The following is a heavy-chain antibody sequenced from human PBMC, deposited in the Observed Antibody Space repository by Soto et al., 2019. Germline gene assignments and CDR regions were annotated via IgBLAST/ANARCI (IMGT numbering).Heavy chain of an antibody. D-gene: IGHD2-2*01. CDR3: ASTHCSSTSCPYGMDV. CDR2: IYPGDSDT. J-gene: IGHJ6*02. CDR1: GYIFTSYW. Sequence: GESLKISCKGSGYIFTSYWIGCLRQMPVKGLEWMGIIYPGDSDTRYSPSFQGQVTISADKSISTAYLQWSSLKASDTAMYYCASTHCSSTSCPYGMDVWGQGTTVTVSS. V-gene: IGHV5-51*01.